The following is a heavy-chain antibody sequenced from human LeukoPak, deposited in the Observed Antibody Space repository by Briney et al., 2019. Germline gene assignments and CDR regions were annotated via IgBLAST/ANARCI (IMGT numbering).Heavy chain of an antibody. CDR2: IYSGGST. CDR3: ASQTAYYDSSSVPFDY. V-gene: IGHV3-53*01. D-gene: IGHD3-22*01. J-gene: IGHJ4*02. Sequence: GGSLRLSCAASGFTVSSNYMSWVRQAPGKGLEWVSVIYSGGSTYYADSVKGRFTISRDNSKNTLYLQMNSRRAEDTAMYYCASQTAYYDSSSVPFDYWGQGTLVTVSS. CDR1: GFTVSSNY.